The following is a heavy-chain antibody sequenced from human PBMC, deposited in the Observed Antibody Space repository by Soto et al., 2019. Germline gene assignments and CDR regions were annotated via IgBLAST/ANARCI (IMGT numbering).Heavy chain of an antibody. D-gene: IGHD3-10*01. CDR3: AREIRGVITDYYGMVV. V-gene: IGHV4-31*03. CDR1: GGSISSGGYY. J-gene: IGHJ6*02. Sequence: PSETLSLTCTVSGGSISSGGYYWSWIRQHPGKGLEWIGYIYYSGSTYYNPSLKSRVTISVDTSKNQFSLKLSSVTAADTAVYYCAREIRGVITDYYGMVVWGQGTTVTVSS. CDR2: IYYSGST.